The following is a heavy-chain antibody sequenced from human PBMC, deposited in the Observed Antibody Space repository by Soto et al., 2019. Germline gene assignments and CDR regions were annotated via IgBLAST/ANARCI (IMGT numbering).Heavy chain of an antibody. V-gene: IGHV1-69*06. D-gene: IGHD3-16*01. CDR3: ARWFEGSPQVYGMDV. J-gene: IGHJ6*02. CDR2: IIPIFGTA. CDR1: RWRYSRYA. Sequence: SVTVSSQAPRWRYSRYAISVVRLEPGQGLEWMGGIIPIFGTANYAQKFQGRVTITADKSTSTAYMELSSLRSEDTAVYYCARWFEGSPQVYGMDVWGQGTKVTV.